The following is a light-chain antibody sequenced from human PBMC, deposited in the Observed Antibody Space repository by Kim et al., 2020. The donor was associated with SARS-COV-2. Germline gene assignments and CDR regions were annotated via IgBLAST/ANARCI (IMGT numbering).Light chain of an antibody. CDR2: FAS. Sequence: VPPKEKVTITCRASENIGSNLHWYQQKPDQSPKLLIKFASQSLSGVPSRFSGSGSGTDFTLTISSLEPEDAATYYCHQSSSVPWTFGQGTKVEIK. J-gene: IGKJ1*01. V-gene: IGKV6-21*01. CDR1: ENIGSN. CDR3: HQSSSVPWT.